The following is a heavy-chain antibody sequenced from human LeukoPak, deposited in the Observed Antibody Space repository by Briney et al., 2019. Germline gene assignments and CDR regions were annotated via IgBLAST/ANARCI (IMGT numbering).Heavy chain of an antibody. D-gene: IGHD1-26*01. CDR2: INWNGGST. J-gene: IGHJ4*02. V-gene: IGHV3-20*04. Sequence: GGSLRLSCAASGFTFSSYEMNWVRQAPGKGLEWVSGINWNGGSTGYADSVKGRFTISRDNAKNSLYLQMNSLRAEDTALYYCARGGYSGSYYEDFDYWGQGTLVTVSS. CDR1: GFTFSSYE. CDR3: ARGGYSGSYYEDFDY.